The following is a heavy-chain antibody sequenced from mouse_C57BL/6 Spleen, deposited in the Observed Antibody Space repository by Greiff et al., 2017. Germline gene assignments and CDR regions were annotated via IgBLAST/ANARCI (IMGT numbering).Heavy chain of an antibody. CDR3: ARADY. CDR1: GYTFTSYW. Sequence: VQLQQPGAELVRPGSSVKLSCKASGYTFTSYWMHWVKQRPIQGLEWIGNIDPSDSETHYTQKFKDKDTLTVDKSSSTAYMQLGSLTSEGSAVYYCARADYWGQGTTLTVSS. CDR2: IDPSDSET. V-gene: IGHV1-52*01. J-gene: IGHJ2*01.